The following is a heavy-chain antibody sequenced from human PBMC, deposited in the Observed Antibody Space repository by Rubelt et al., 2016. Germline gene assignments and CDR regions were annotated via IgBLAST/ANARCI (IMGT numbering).Heavy chain of an antibody. J-gene: IGHJ6*02. Sequence: CAASGFTFSSYWMHWVRQAPGKGLVWVSRINRDGSSTSYADSVKGRFTISRDNAKNTLYLQMNSLRAEDTAVYYCARVYGSGSSFYYYYGMDVWGQGTTVTVSS. D-gene: IGHD3-10*01. CDR2: INRDGSST. CDR1: GFTFSSYW. CDR3: ARVYGSGSSFYYYYGMDV. V-gene: IGHV3-74*01.